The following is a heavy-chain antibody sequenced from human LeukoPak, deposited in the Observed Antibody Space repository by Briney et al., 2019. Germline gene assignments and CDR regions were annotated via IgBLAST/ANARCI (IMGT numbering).Heavy chain of an antibody. J-gene: IGHJ6*03. CDR1: GYTFIGYY. CDR2: INHKRCDT. V-gene: IGHV1-2*02. CDR3: ARGGRVVSAAATDYCDYYMDV. D-gene: IGHD2-2*01. Sequence: ASVKVSCKASGYTFIGYYMHWVRPAPGQGREWMGWINHKRCDTNYPQILPGRVPMTRGTSISTAYMELSRLRSYDTAVYYCARGGRVVSAAATDYCDYYMDVWGKGTTVTVSS.